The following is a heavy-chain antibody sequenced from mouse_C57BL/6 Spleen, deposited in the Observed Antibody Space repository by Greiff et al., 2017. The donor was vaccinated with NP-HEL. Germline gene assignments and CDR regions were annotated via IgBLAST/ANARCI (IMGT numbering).Heavy chain of an antibody. J-gene: IGHJ1*03. CDR3: TRFSSNWYFDV. V-gene: IGHV5-9-1*02. CDR2: ISSGGDYI. Sequence: EVKLMESGAGLVKPGGSLKLSCAASGFTFSSYAMSWVRQTPEKRLEWVAYISSGGDYIYYADTVKGRFTISRDNARNTLYLQMSSLMSDDTAMYYCTRFSSNWYFDVWGTGTTVAVSS. CDR1: GFTFSSYA.